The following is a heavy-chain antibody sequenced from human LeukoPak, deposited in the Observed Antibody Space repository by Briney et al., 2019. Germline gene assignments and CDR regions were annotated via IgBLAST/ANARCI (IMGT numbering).Heavy chain of an antibody. CDR3: ARHLSSPIFGVDGAFDI. V-gene: IGHV4-59*08. CDR1: GGSTSSYY. D-gene: IGHD3-3*01. Sequence: SETLSVTCTVSGGSTSSYYRSWIRQPPGKGLEWIGYIYYSGSTNYNPSLKSRVTISVDTSKNQFSLKLSSVTAADTAVYYCARHLSSPIFGVDGAFDIWGQGPMVTVSS. J-gene: IGHJ3*02. CDR2: IYYSGST.